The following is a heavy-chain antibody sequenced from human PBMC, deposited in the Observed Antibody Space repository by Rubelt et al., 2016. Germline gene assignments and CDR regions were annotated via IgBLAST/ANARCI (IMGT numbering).Heavy chain of an antibody. Sequence: GLEWVSVLFGAGNTYHADFVKGRFTISRDNSKNTLYLQMNSLRDEDTAVFYCATSGRTSGAYHYWGQGTLVTVSS. J-gene: IGHJ4*02. V-gene: IGHV3-66*01. CDR3: ATSGRTSGAYHY. D-gene: IGHD3-10*01. CDR2: LFGAGNT.